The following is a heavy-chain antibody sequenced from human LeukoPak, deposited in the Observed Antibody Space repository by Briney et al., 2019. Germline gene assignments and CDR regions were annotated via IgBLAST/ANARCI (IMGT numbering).Heavy chain of an antibody. D-gene: IGHD1-26*01. CDR2: IHFCGST. J-gene: IGHJ4*02. Sequence: SETLSLTCSVSRGSISSDSWTWIRQHPGKKLEWVGKIHFCGSTNYNPSLRGRVTISVDNSRKYFSLRLTSVTSADTAVYYCAREASGTFLNWGQGTLVSVSS. V-gene: IGHV4-59*01. CDR1: RGSISSDS. CDR3: AREASGTFLN.